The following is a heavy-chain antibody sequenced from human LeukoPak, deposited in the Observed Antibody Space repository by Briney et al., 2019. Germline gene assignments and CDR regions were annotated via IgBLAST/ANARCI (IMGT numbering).Heavy chain of an antibody. D-gene: IGHD4-17*01. V-gene: IGHV1-2*02. CDR3: AREDGDYGNWFDP. CDR2: INPNSGGT. Sequence: GASVKVSCKASGYTFTGYYMHWVRQAPGQGLEWMGWINPNSGGTNYAQKFQGRVTMTRDTSISTAYMELSRLRSDDTAVYCCAREDGDYGNWFDPWGQGTLVTVSS. J-gene: IGHJ5*02. CDR1: GYTFTGYY.